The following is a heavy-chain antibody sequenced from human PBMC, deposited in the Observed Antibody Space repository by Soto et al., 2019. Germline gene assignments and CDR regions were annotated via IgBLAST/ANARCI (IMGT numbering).Heavy chain of an antibody. J-gene: IGHJ6*03. Sequence: QVQLVQSGAEVKKPGASVKVSCKASGYTFTSYDINWVRQATGQGLEWMGWMNPNSGNTGYAQKFQGRVTMTRNTSISTAYMELSSLRSEDTAVYYCARSYGSGSSYNVWTHYYYYYYMDVWGKGTTVTVSS. CDR2: MNPNSGNT. D-gene: IGHD3-10*01. CDR1: GYTFTSYD. CDR3: ARSYGSGSSYNVWTHYYYYYYMDV. V-gene: IGHV1-8*01.